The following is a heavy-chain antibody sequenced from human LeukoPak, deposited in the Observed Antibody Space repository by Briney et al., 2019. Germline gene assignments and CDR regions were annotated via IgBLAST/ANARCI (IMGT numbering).Heavy chain of an antibody. J-gene: IGHJ4*02. CDR3: ARVAWYSSGWYPYYFDY. Sequence: SETLSLTCTVSGGSISSYYWSWIRQPPGKGLEWIGYIYYSGSTNYNPSLKSRVTISVDTSKNQFSLKLSSVTAADTAVYYCARVAWYSSGWYPYYFDYWGQGTLVTVSS. V-gene: IGHV4-59*08. CDR1: GGSISSYY. D-gene: IGHD6-19*01. CDR2: IYYSGST.